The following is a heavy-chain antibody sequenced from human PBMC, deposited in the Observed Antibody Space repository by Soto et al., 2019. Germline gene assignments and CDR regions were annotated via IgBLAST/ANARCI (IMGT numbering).Heavy chain of an antibody. CDR2: IYYSGST. CDR1: GGSISSYY. D-gene: IGHD6-6*01. Sequence: SETLSLTCTVSGGSISSYYWSWIRQPPGKGLEWIGYIYYSGSTNYNPSLKSRVTISVDTSKNQFSLKLSSVTAADTAVYYCARGRRQLAFSGPAHPLNWFDPWGQGTLVTVSS. J-gene: IGHJ5*02. V-gene: IGHV4-59*01. CDR3: ARGRRQLAFSGPAHPLNWFDP.